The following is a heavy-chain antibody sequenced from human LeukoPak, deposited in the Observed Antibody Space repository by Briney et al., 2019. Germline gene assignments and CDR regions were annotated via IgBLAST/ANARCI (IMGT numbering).Heavy chain of an antibody. CDR2: IYPGDSDT. CDR3: ARRLGYCSSTSCFLFDY. CDR1: GYSFTSYW. Sequence: GESLKISCKGSGYSFTSYWIGWVRQMPGKGLEWMGIIYPGDSDTRYGPSFQGQVTISADKSISTAYLQWSSLKASDTAMYYCARRLGYCSSTSCFLFDYWGQGTLVTVSS. V-gene: IGHV5-51*01. D-gene: IGHD2-2*01. J-gene: IGHJ4*02.